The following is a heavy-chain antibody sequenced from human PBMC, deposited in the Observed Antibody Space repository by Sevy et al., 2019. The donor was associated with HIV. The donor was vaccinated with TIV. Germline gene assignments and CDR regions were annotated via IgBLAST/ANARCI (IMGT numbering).Heavy chain of an antibody. D-gene: IGHD2-21*02. CDR2: FYLGGST. CDR1: GYSISSGYY. V-gene: IGHV4-38-2*02. J-gene: IGHJ4*02. Sequence: SETLSLTCTVSGYSISSGYYWGWTRQSPGKGLEWIGSFYLGGSTYYNPSLKSRVTISPDSSKNQFSLKLNSVTAADTAVYFCVRRVTAVVYYFDYWGQGTLVTVSS. CDR3: VRRVTAVVYYFDY.